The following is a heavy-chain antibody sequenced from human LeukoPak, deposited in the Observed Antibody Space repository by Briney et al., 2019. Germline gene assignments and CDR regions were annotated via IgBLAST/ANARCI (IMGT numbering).Heavy chain of an antibody. Sequence: ASVKLSCEASGYTFDDYAIHWVRQPPGQGLEWMGRINAYAGNIYYALSFRSRFTISRDKRKRSVYLQMNRLRSEDTALYYCAKDLSKWGFYYGLDVWGPGTTVTVSS. V-gene: IGHV3-43*02. CDR2: INAYAGNI. D-gene: IGHD2-8*01. CDR3: AKDLSKWGFYYGLDV. J-gene: IGHJ6*02. CDR1: GYTFDDYA.